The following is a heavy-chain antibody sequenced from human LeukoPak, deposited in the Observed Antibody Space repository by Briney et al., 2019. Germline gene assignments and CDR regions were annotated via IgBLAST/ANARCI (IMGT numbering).Heavy chain of an antibody. V-gene: IGHV3-30*18. D-gene: IGHD4-17*01. CDR3: AKDLSSYGDYPENFDY. CDR1: GFTFSSYG. J-gene: IGHJ4*02. Sequence: PGGSLRLSCAASGFTFSSYGMHWVRQAPGKGLEWVAVISYDGSNKYYADFVKGRFTISRDNSKNTLYLQMNSLRAEDTAVYYCAKDLSSYGDYPENFDYWGQGTLVTVSS. CDR2: ISYDGSNK.